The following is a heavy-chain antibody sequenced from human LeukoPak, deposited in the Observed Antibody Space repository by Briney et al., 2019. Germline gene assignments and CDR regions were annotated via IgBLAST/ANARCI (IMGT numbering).Heavy chain of an antibody. D-gene: IGHD3-22*01. V-gene: IGHV4-39*01. CDR1: GGSISSSSYY. J-gene: IGHJ6*03. CDR3: ARRKASDYYDSSGYYIGPAEYNYYMDV. CDR2: IYYSGST. Sequence: SEALSLTCTVSGGSISSSSYYWGWIRQPPGKGLEWIGSIYYSGSTYYNPSLKSRVTISVDTSKNQFSLKLSSVTAADTAVYYCARRKASDYYDSSGYYIGPAEYNYYMDVWGKGTTVTVSS.